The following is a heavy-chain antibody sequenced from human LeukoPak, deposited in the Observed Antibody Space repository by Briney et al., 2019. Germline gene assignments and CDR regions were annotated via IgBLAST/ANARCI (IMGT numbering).Heavy chain of an antibody. Sequence: ASVKVSCKASGYTFTGYYMHWVRQAPGQGLEWMGWINPNSGGTNYVQKFQGRVTMTRDTSISTAYMELSRLRSDDTAVYYCAISSLRELLVEVWGQGTLVTVSS. CDR3: AISSLRELLVEV. CDR1: GYTFTGYY. J-gene: IGHJ4*02. CDR2: INPNSGGT. V-gene: IGHV1-2*02. D-gene: IGHD1-26*01.